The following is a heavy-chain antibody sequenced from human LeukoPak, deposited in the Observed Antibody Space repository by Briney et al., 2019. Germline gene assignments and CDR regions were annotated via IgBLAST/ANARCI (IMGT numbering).Heavy chain of an antibody. CDR2: IYYSGST. CDR1: GGSISSYY. J-gene: IGHJ4*02. V-gene: IGHV4-59*01. CDR3: AGEIGSGSYYWVDY. D-gene: IGHD3-10*01. Sequence: SETLSLTCTVSGGSISSYYWSWIRQPPGKGLEWIGYIYYSGSTNYNPSLRSRVTISVDTSKNQFSLKLSSVTAADTAVYYCAGEIGSGSYYWVDYWGQGTLVTVSS.